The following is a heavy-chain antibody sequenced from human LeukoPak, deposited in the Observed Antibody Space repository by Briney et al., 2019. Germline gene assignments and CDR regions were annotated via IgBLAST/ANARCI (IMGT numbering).Heavy chain of an antibody. J-gene: IGHJ5*02. CDR3: ARVWELSRIAAAGPFDP. V-gene: IGHV4-31*03. D-gene: IGHD6-13*01. CDR1: GGSISSGGYY. CDR2: IYYSGST. Sequence: SETLSLTCTVSGGSISSGGYYWSWIRQHPGKGLEWIVYIYYSGSTYYNPSLKSRVTISVDTSKNQFSLKLSSVTAADTAVYYCARVWELSRIAAAGPFDPWGQGTLVTVSS.